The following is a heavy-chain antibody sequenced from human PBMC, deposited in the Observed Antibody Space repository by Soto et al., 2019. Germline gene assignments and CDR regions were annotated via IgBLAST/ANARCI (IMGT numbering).Heavy chain of an antibody. CDR1: GGAFSSYA. J-gene: IGHJ4*02. CDR3: ARGDQRIAVAGPLDY. D-gene: IGHD6-19*01. Sequence: SVKVSCKASGGAFSSYAISCVRQAPGQGLEWMGGIIPIFGTANYAQKFQGRVTITADESTSTAYMELSSLRSEDTAVYYCARGDQRIAVAGPLDYWGQGTLVTVSS. V-gene: IGHV1-69*13. CDR2: IIPIFGTA.